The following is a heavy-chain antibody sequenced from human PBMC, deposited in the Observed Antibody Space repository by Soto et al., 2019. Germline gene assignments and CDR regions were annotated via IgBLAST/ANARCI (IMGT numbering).Heavy chain of an antibody. CDR2: ISYDGSDK. Sequence: GGSLRLSCRVSGFTFNNSGMHWVRQAPGKGLEWMAVISYDGSDKYYADSVKGRVIISRDNSKNTLNLEMNSLRAEDTAIYYCVKDRVPGAYGNYYGMDVWGQGTTVTVSS. CDR1: GFTFNNSG. V-gene: IGHV3-30*18. CDR3: VKDRVPGAYGNYYGMDV. D-gene: IGHD5-12*01. J-gene: IGHJ6*02.